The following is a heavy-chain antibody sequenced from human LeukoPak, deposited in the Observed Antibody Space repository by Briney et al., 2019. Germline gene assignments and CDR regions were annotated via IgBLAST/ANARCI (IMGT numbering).Heavy chain of an antibody. D-gene: IGHD3-16*01. CDR2: ISSSSRTI. CDR1: GFTFSSYE. J-gene: IGHJ4*02. V-gene: IGHV3-48*03. Sequence: GGSLRLSCAASGFTFSSYEMNWVRQAPGKGLEWVSYISSSSRTINYADSVKGRFTISRDNAKNSLYLQMNSLRAEDTAIYYCAREGAYCFDYWGQGTLVTVSS. CDR3: AREGAYCFDY.